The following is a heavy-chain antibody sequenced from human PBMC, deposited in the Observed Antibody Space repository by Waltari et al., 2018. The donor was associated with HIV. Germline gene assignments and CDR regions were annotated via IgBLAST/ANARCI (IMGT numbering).Heavy chain of an antibody. CDR1: GGTFRSYA. CDR3: TRGPAAGTGNWFDP. J-gene: IGHJ5*02. CDR2: NIPIFHTF. V-gene: IGHV1-69*01. D-gene: IGHD6-13*01. Sequence: QVRLVQSGAEVKKPGSSVKVSCKASGGTFRSYAITWVRQAPGQGLEWMGGNIPIFHTFHYAQKFQGRVTITADEYTSTAYMELSSLRSEDTAVYYCTRGPAAGTGNWFDPWGQGTMVTVSS.